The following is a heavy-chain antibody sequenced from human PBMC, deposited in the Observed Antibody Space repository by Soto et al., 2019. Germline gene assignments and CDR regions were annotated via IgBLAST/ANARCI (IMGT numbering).Heavy chain of an antibody. Sequence: SVKVSCKVSGYTLTELSMHWVRQAPGKGLEWMGGFDPEDGETIYAQKFQGRVTMTEDTSTDTAYMELSSLRSEDTAVYYCATVCSGGSCYSVFDYWGQGTLVTVSS. V-gene: IGHV1-24*01. CDR2: FDPEDGET. CDR3: ATVCSGGSCYSVFDY. J-gene: IGHJ4*02. D-gene: IGHD2-15*01. CDR1: GYTLTELS.